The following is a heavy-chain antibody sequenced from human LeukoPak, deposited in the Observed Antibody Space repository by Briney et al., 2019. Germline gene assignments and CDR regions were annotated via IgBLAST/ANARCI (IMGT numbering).Heavy chain of an antibody. CDR1: GGSFSGYS. Sequence: SETLSLTCAVYGGSFSGYSGSWIRQPPGKGLEWIGEINHSGSTNYNPSLKSLVTISVDTSKNQFSLKLSSVTAADTAVYYCARGIGYCSSTSCYGGWFDPWGQGTLVTVSS. CDR2: INHSGST. J-gene: IGHJ5*02. V-gene: IGHV4-34*01. CDR3: ARGIGYCSSTSCYGGWFDP. D-gene: IGHD2-2*01.